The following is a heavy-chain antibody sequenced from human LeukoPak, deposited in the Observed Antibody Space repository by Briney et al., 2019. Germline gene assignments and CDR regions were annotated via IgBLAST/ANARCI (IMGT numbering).Heavy chain of an antibody. CDR2: IKQDGSEK. CDR3: AREAAGTYGMDV. D-gene: IGHD6-13*01. J-gene: IGHJ6*02. Sequence: GGSLRLSCAASGFTSSSSGMSWVRQAPGKGLEWVANIKQDGSEKYYVDSVKGRFTISRDNDKKSLYLQMNSLRAEDTAVYYCAREAAGTYGMDVWGQGTTVTVTS. V-gene: IGHV3-7*04. CDR1: GFTSSSSG.